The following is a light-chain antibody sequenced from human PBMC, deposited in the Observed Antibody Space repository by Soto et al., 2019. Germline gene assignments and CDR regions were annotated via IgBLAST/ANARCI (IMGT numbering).Light chain of an antibody. CDR1: SSDIGGYYY. J-gene: IGLJ1*01. CDR2: QVT. Sequence: QSALTQPASVSGSPGQSITISCTGTSSDIGGYYYVSWYQHHPGKAPKLLIYQVTNRPSRVSNRFSGSKSGNTASLTISGLQADDEADYYCSSYTSGSTLPWVFGTGTKVTVL. CDR3: SSYTSGSTLPWV. V-gene: IGLV2-14*01.